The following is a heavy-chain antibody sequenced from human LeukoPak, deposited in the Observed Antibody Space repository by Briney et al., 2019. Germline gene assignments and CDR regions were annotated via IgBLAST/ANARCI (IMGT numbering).Heavy chain of an antibody. D-gene: IGHD3-9*01. CDR1: GFTFERYS. CDR2: ISSSSRYI. J-gene: IGHJ4*02. V-gene: IGHV3-21*01. CDR3: ARDISGVRYIFDY. Sequence: PGGSLRLSCSASGFTFERYSMNWVRQAPGKGLEWVSPISSSSRYIYYADSVKGRSTNSRDNAKTSLYLQMNSLRAEDTAVYYCARDISGVRYIFDYWGQGTLVTVSS.